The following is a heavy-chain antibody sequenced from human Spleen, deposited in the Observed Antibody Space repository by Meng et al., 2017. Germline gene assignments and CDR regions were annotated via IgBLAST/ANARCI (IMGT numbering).Heavy chain of an antibody. V-gene: IGHV3-23*01. CDR1: GFTFSTYA. D-gene: IGHD3-22*01. CDR2: ISGSGSRT. J-gene: IGHJ4*02. CDR3: AKYDVHDSSGYE. Sequence: GGSLRLSCAASGFTFSTYAMRWVRQAPGKGLEWVSRISGSGSRTYYADSVKGRFAISREASEITLYLQMNSLRAEDTAVYYCAKYDVHDSSGYEWGQGTQVTGSS.